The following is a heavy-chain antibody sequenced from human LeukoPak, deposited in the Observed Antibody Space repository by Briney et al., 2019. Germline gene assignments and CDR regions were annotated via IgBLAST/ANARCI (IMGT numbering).Heavy chain of an antibody. Sequence: ASVKVSCKASGYTFTSYAMHWVRQAPGQRLEWMGWINAGNGNTKYSQKFQGRVTITRDTSASTAYIELSSLRSEDTAVYYCAREHVLGEWELHFDYWGQGTLVTVSS. CDR3: AREHVLGEWELHFDY. CDR1: GYTFTSYA. D-gene: IGHD1-26*01. V-gene: IGHV1-3*01. CDR2: INAGNGNT. J-gene: IGHJ4*02.